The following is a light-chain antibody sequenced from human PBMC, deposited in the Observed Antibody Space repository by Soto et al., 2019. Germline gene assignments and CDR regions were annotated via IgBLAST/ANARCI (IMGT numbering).Light chain of an antibody. CDR1: SGHNNYI. J-gene: IGLJ3*02. V-gene: IGLV4-60*02. Sequence: QPVLTQSSSVSASLGSSVKLTCTLSSGHNNYIIAWHQQQPGKAPRYLMKIEGSGSFNKGSGVPDRFSGYRSGTDRFLTISNVQFDDEADYYCETWDSNAWVFGGGTKVTFL. CDR2: IEGSGSF. CDR3: ETWDSNAWV.